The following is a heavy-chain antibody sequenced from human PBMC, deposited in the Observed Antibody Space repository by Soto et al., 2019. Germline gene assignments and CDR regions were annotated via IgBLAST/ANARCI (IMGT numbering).Heavy chain of an antibody. V-gene: IGHV3-23*01. Sequence: HPGGSLRLSCAASGLTFSSYAMSWVRQAPGKGLEWVSAISGSGGSTYYADSVKGRFTISRDNSKNTLYLQMNSLRAEDTAVYYCANFPGSSGWYELRWGQGTLVTVSS. CDR1: GLTFSSYA. CDR2: ISGSGGST. CDR3: ANFPGSSGWYELR. J-gene: IGHJ4*02. D-gene: IGHD6-19*01.